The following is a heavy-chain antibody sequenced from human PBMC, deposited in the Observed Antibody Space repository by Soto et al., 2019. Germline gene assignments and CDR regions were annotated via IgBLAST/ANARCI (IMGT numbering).Heavy chain of an antibody. CDR3: ARGLSTGPGSGYSLDN. CDR1: GGSIDSNLYY. D-gene: IGHD3-22*01. J-gene: IGHJ4*02. Sequence: SETLSLTCTVSGGSIDSNLYYWSWIRQPPGKPLEWIGTIYYSGTTDFNPSLQSRVTMSVDTSKNQFSLKLSPVTAADTAVYYCARGLSTGPGSGYSLDNWGPGTLVTVSS. CDR2: IYYSGTT. V-gene: IGHV4-39*01.